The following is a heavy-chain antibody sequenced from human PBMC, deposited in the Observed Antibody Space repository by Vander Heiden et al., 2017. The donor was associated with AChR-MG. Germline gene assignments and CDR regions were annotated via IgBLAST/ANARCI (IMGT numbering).Heavy chain of an antibody. J-gene: IGHJ5*02. CDR3: TRRSSYYGENWFDP. D-gene: IGHD3-10*01. CDR2: IRTKPNNYAT. V-gene: IGHV3-73*02. CDR1: GFTFSGSA. Sequence: EVQLMESGGGLVQPGGSLKLSCAASGFTFSGSAIHWVRQASGKGLEWVGRIRTKPNNYATVYAASVKGRFTISRDDSRNTAYLQMNSLKTEDTAVYYCTRRSSYYGENWFDPWGQGTLVTVSS.